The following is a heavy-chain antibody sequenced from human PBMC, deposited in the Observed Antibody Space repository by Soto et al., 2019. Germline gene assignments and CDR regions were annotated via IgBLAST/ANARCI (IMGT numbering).Heavy chain of an antibody. J-gene: IGHJ4*02. CDR3: TRDPEALDY. V-gene: IGHV3-48*01. Sequence: GGSLRLPCAAAGFTCSSYSMNWVRQAPGKGLEWVSYIRSSGSPIYYADSVKGRFTISRDNAKNSLYLQMSSLRAVDTAVYYCTRDPEALDYWGLGTLVTVSS. CDR2: IRSSGSPI. CDR1: GFTCSSYS.